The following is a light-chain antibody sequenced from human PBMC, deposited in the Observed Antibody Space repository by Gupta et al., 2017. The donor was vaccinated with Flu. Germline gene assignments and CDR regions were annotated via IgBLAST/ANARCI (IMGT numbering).Light chain of an antibody. CDR3: QQRSNWPPRT. CDR1: QSVGSY. Sequence: EIVLTQSPATLSLSPGERATLSCRASQSVGSYLAWYQQKPGQAPRLLIYDASNRATGIPARCSGSGSGTDFTLTISSREPEDFAVYYCQQRSNWPPRTFGQGTKVEIK. V-gene: IGKV3-11*01. J-gene: IGKJ1*01. CDR2: DAS.